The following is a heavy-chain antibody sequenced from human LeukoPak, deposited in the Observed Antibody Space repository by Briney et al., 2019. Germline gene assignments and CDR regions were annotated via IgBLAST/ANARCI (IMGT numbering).Heavy chain of an antibody. J-gene: IGHJ6*02. D-gene: IGHD5-12*01. CDR2: ISYDGSNK. CDR3: ARDSATMDKGSYYYGMDV. V-gene: IGHV3-30-3*01. Sequence: PGGSLRLSCAASGFTFSSYAMHWVRQAPGKGLEWVAVISYDGSNKYYADSVKGRFTISRDNAKNSLYLQMNHLRAEDTAVYYCARDSATMDKGSYYYGMDVWGQGTTVTVSS. CDR1: GFTFSSYA.